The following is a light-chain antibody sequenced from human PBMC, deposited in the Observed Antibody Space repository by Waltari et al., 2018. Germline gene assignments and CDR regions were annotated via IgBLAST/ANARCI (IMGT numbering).Light chain of an antibody. CDR3: QSYDSSLSGYV. CDR2: GKN. CDR1: SSNIGAGYD. V-gene: IGLV1-40*01. Sequence: QSVLTQPPSVSGAPGQRVTISCTGSSSNIGAGYDVHWYQQLPGTAPKPLIYGKNIRPSGFPDRFSGSKSGTSASLAITGLQAEDEADYYCQSYDSSLSGYVFETGTKVTGL. J-gene: IGLJ1*01.